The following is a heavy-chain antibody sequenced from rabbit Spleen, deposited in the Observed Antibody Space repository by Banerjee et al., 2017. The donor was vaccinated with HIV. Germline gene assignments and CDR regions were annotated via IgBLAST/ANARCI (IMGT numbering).Heavy chain of an antibody. V-gene: IGHV1S45*01. J-gene: IGHJ4*01. CDR2: IDPVFGIT. D-gene: IGHD4-1*01. CDR3: VREVAAKFGL. CDR1: GFSFSSGYD. Sequence: QEQLEESGGDLVKPEGSLTLTCTASGFSFSSGYDMCWVRQAPGKGLEWIGYIDPVFGITYYANWVNGRFSISSHNAQNTLFLRLNSLTAADTATYFCVREVAAKFGLWGQGTLVTVS.